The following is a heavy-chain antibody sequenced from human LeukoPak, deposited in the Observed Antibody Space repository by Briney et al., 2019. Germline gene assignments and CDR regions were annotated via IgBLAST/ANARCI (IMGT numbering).Heavy chain of an antibody. J-gene: IGHJ3*02. CDR2: FYGGGST. CDR3: ARVGAVGGVFRAFDI. D-gene: IGHD3-16*01. CDR1: GFTFNTYG. V-gene: IGHV3-66*01. Sequence: GGSLRLSCAASGFTFNTYGMSWVRQAPGKGLEWVSGFYGGGSTDYADSVKGRFTISRDNSKNTLYLQMNSLRAEDTAVYYCARVGAVGGVFRAFDIWGQGTMVTVSS.